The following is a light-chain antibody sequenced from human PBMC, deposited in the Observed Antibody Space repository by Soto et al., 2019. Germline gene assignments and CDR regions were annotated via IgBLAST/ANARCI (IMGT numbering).Light chain of an antibody. CDR1: QSVSSN. CDR3: QQYNNWPQMYT. V-gene: IGKV3-15*01. J-gene: IGKJ2*01. Sequence: EVVITQSPATLSVSPGERATLSCRASQSVSSNLAWYQQKPGQAPRLLIYGASTRATGIPARFSGSGSGTEFTLTISSLQSEDFAVYYCQQYNNWPQMYTLNQGTKVDIK. CDR2: GAS.